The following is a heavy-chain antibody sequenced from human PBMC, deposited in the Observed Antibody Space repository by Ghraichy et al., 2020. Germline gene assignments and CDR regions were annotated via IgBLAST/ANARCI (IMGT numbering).Heavy chain of an antibody. D-gene: IGHD3-3*01. J-gene: IGHJ6*02. CDR3: ARDDDFWSGPRPFTGVGGLYYGMDV. CDR2: INSDGSST. V-gene: IGHV3-74*01. CDR1: GFTFSSYW. Sequence: GGSLRLSCAASGFTFSSYWMHWVRQAPGKGLVWVSRINSDGSSTSYADSVKGRFTISRDNAKNTLYLQMNSLRAEDTAVYYCARDDDFWSGPRPFTGVGGLYYGMDVWGQGTTVTVSS.